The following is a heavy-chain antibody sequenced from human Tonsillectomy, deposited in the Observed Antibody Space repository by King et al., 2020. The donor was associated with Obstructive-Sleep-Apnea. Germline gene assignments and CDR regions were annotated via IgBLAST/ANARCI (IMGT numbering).Heavy chain of an antibody. CDR1: GYTFTSYD. Sequence: QLVQSGAEVKKPGASVKVSCKASGYTFTSYDINWLRQATGQGLEWMGWMNPNSGNTGYAQKFQGRVTLTRNTSISTAYMELSSLRSEDTAVYYCARSGVPNWFGDPYYFDYWGQGTLVTVSS. CDR2: MNPNSGNT. CDR3: ARSGVPNWFGDPYYFDY. V-gene: IGHV1-8*01. J-gene: IGHJ4*02. D-gene: IGHD3-10*01.